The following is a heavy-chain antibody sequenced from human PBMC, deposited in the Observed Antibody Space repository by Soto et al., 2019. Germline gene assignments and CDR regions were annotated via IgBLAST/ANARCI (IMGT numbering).Heavy chain of an antibody. CDR2: IYYSGST. Sequence: SETLSLTCTVSGGSISRYYWSWIRQPPGKGLEWIGSIYYSGSTYYNPSLKSRVTISVDTSKNQFSLKLSSVTAADTAVYYCASPKIAFYNWFDPWGQGTLVTVSS. J-gene: IGHJ5*02. V-gene: IGHV4-59*05. D-gene: IGHD3-3*02. CDR3: ASPKIAFYNWFDP. CDR1: GGSISRYY.